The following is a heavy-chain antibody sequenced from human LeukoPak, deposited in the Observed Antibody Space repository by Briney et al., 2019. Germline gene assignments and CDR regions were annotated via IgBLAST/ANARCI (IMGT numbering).Heavy chain of an antibody. CDR2: ISGSGGST. CDR3: AKSAITMIVVVTPLDY. D-gene: IGHD3-22*01. J-gene: IGHJ4*02. V-gene: IGHV3-23*01. Sequence: PGGSLSLSCAPSGLTFSSYAMSWVRQAPGKGLEWVSAISGSGGSTYYADSVKGRFTISRDNSKNTLYLQMNSLRAEDTAVYYCAKSAITMIVVVTPLDYWGQGTLVTVSS. CDR1: GLTFSSYA.